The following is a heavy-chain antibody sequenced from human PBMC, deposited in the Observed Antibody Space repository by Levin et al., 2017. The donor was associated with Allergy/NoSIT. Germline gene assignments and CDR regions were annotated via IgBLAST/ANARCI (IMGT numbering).Heavy chain of an antibody. CDR2: TNVDGSST. Sequence: GESLKISCVGSGFTFSSNWLHWVRLAPGKGLVWVARTNVDGSSTAYADSVKGRFTISRDDAKNTLYLQMNSLRVEDTAVYYCAREPTSAFDLWGRGTRVTVSS. D-gene: IGHD2-2*01. CDR3: AREPTSAFDL. J-gene: IGHJ3*01. V-gene: IGHV3-74*01. CDR1: GFTFSSNW.